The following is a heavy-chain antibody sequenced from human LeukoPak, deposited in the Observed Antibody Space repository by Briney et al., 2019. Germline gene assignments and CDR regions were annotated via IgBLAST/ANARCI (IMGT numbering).Heavy chain of an antibody. Sequence: SETLSLTCAVSGASIASHSWWSWVRQPPGKGLEWIGEVYHSGGANYKPSLKSRVTISVDTSRNHFSPKLTSVTAADTAVYFCAYNRNFALDNWGQGTLVTVSS. CDR3: AYNRNFALDN. CDR2: VYHSGGA. J-gene: IGHJ4*01. V-gene: IGHV4/OR15-8*01. CDR1: GASIASHSW. D-gene: IGHD1-14*01.